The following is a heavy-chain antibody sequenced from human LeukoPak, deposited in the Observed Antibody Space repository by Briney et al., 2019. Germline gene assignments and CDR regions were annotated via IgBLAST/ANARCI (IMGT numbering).Heavy chain of an antibody. J-gene: IGHJ4*02. V-gene: IGHV4-59*11. CDR2: IYHSGST. CDR3: ARDPERPTLYYFDY. CDR1: GGSISSHY. Sequence: PSEILSLTCTVSGGSISSHYWSWIRQPPGKGLEWIGEIYHSGSTNYNPSLKSRVTISVDKSKNQFSLKLSSVPAADTAVYYCARDPERPTLYYFDYWGQGTLVTVSS. D-gene: IGHD1-14*01.